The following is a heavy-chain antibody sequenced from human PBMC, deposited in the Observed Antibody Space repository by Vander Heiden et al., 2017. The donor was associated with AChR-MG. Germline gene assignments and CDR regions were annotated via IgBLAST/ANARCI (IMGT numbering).Heavy chain of an antibody. CDR2: ITGNGGST. Sequence: EVQLLESGGGLVQPGGSLRLSCAASGFTFGSYAMSWVRQAPGKGLKWVSAITGNGGSTDDADSVKGRFTISRDNSKNTLYMKMKSLRAEDTAVYYGAKEESSSWTYWCQGALVTVSS. D-gene: IGHD6-13*01. CDR3: AKEESSSWTY. CDR1: GFTFGSYA. J-gene: IGHJ4*02. V-gene: IGHV3-23*01.